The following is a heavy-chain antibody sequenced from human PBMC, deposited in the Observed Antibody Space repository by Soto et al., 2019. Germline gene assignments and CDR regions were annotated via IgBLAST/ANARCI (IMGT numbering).Heavy chain of an antibody. CDR2: VSGSGTIT. J-gene: IGHJ6*02. V-gene: IGHV3-23*01. Sequence: GGSLRLSCAASGFTFSSYAMTWVRQAPGKGLEWVSSVSGSGTITYYADSVKGRFTISRDNSKNTLYLQMNSLRAEDTAVYYCAKDKYSSSWLNYYYGMDDWGQGTTVTVSS. CDR1: GFTFSSYA. CDR3: AKDKYSSSWLNYYYGMDD. D-gene: IGHD3-22*01.